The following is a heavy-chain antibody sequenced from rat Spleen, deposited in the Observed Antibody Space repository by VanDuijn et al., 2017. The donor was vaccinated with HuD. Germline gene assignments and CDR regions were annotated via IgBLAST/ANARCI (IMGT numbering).Heavy chain of an antibody. D-gene: IGHD1-1*01. CDR3: TTLTTVDY. V-gene: IGHV5-27*01. J-gene: IGHJ2*01. Sequence: EVQLVESGGGLVQPGRSLKLSCAASGFTFSNYGMAWVRQAPTKGLEWVASITNSGGSTYYRDSVKGRFTISRDNAKSTLYLQMDSLRSEDTATYYCTTLTTVDYWGQGVMVTVSS. CDR1: GFTFSNYG. CDR2: ITNSGGST.